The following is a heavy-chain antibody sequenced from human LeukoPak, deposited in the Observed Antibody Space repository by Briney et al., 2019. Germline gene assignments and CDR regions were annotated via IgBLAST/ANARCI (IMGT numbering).Heavy chain of an antibody. CDR3: ARGLGGSGSYFLTFDY. D-gene: IGHD1-26*01. CDR2: ISAYNGNT. V-gene: IGHV1-18*01. Sequence: WASVKVSCKASGYTFTSYSINWVRQAPGQGLEWMGWISAYNGNTKYAQKLQGRVTMTTDTSTSTAYMELRSLESDDTAVYYCARGLGGSGSYFLTFDYWGQGTLVTVSS. J-gene: IGHJ4*02. CDR1: GYTFTSYS.